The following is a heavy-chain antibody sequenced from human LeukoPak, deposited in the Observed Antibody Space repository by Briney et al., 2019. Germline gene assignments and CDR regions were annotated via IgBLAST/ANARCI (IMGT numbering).Heavy chain of an antibody. CDR3: AREMNYDDYRTSDY. Sequence: ASVKVSCKASGYTFSGYYMHWVRRAPGQGFEWMGRIDSNSGGTNYAQNFQGRVTMTRDTSISTVYMELISLRYDDTAVYYCAREMNYDDYRTSDYWGQGTLVTVSS. J-gene: IGHJ4*02. D-gene: IGHD4-17*01. CDR1: GYTFSGYY. CDR2: IDSNSGGT. V-gene: IGHV1-2*02.